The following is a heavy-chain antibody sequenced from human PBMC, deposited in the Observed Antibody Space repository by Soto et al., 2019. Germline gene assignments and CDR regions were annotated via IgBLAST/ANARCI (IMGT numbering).Heavy chain of an antibody. D-gene: IGHD3-22*01. CDR1: GYTFTSYG. Sequence: ASVKVSCKASGYTFTSYGISWVRQAPGQGLEWMGWISAYNGNTNYAQKLQGRVTMTTDTSTSTAYMELRSLRSDDTAVYYCARVHYDSSGYRPAYFDYWGQGTLVTVSS. CDR3: ARVHYDSSGYRPAYFDY. J-gene: IGHJ4*02. CDR2: ISAYNGNT. V-gene: IGHV1-18*01.